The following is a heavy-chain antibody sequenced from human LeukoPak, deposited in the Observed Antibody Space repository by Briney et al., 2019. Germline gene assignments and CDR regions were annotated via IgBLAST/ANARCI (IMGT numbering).Heavy chain of an antibody. Sequence: GASVKVSCKVSGYTLTELSMHWVRQAPGKGLEWMGGFDPEDGETIYAQKFQGRVTMTRDTSISTAYMELSRLRSDDTAVYYCARDFPLGYDSSGYSPDYWGQGTLVTVSS. CDR3: ARDFPLGYDSSGYSPDY. D-gene: IGHD3-22*01. J-gene: IGHJ4*02. V-gene: IGHV1-24*01. CDR2: FDPEDGET. CDR1: GYTLTELS.